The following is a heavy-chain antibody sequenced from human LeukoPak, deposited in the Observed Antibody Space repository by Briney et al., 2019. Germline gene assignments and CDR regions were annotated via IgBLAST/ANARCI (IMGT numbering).Heavy chain of an antibody. Sequence: PGGSLRLSCAASGFTFSSYSMNWVRQAPGKGLEWVSSISSSSSYIYYADSVKGRFTISRDNSKNTLYLQMNSLRAEDTAVYYCAKDSGGWSAADYYFDYWGQGTLVTVSS. CDR1: GFTFSSYS. CDR3: AKDSGGWSAADYYFDY. CDR2: ISSSSSYI. V-gene: IGHV3-21*01. J-gene: IGHJ4*02. D-gene: IGHD6-13*01.